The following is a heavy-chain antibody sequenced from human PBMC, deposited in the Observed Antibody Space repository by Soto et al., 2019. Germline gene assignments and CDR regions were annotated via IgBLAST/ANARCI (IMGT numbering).Heavy chain of an antibody. CDR3: ARCIAARPGWYFDY. J-gene: IGHJ4*02. CDR2: IYYSGST. V-gene: IGHV4-31*03. Sequence: QVQLQESGPGLVKPSQTLSLTCTVSGGSISSGGYYWSWIRQHPGKGLEWIGYIYYSGSTYYNPSLKSRVTISVDTSKNQFSLKRSSVTAADTAVYYCARCIAARPGWYFDYWGQGPLVTVSS. D-gene: IGHD6-6*01. CDR1: GGSISSGGYY.